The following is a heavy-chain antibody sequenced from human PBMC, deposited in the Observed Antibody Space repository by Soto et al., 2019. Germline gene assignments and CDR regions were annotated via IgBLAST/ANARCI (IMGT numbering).Heavy chain of an antibody. CDR3: ARLESYDSSGYYPQNHFDYWGSGTNPFTFDY. CDR2: IYPGDSDT. Sequence: PGESLKISCKGSGYSFTSYWIGWVRQMPGKGLEWMGIIYPGDSDTRYSPSFQGQVTISADKSISTAYLQWSSLKASDTAMYYCARLESYDSSGYYPQNHFDYWGSGTNPFTFDYWGQGTLVTVSS. V-gene: IGHV5-51*01. J-gene: IGHJ4*02. D-gene: IGHD3-22*01. CDR1: GYSFTSYW.